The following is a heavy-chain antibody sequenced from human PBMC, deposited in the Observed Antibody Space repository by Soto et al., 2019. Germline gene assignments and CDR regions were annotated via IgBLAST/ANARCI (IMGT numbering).Heavy chain of an antibody. CDR3: ATVATNSYNWVDP. CDR1: AFTFNTYW. V-gene: IGHV3-74*01. CDR2: INSDGTKT. Sequence: EVQLVESGGTLVQPGGSLRLSCAASAFTFNTYWMHWVRQAPGKGLVWVSRINSDGTKTTYADSVKGRFTISRDNAKNTVYLQMNSLRAEDTAVHYSATVATNSYNWVDPWGQGTLVTVTS. D-gene: IGHD5-12*01. J-gene: IGHJ5*02.